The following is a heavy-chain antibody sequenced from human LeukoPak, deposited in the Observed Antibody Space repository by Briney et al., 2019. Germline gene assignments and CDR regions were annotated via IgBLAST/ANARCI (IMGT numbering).Heavy chain of an antibody. CDR1: GDSISSYY. J-gene: IGHJ4*02. Sequence: PSETLSLTCTVSGDSISSYYWSWIRQPPGKGLEWIGFIDDSGRTNYNPSLKSRVTISVATSKNQFSLKLISESAADTAVYYCARHGGAYSFDYWGQGTLVTVSS. CDR2: IDDSGRT. D-gene: IGHD2-21*01. V-gene: IGHV4-59*08. CDR3: ARHGGAYSFDY.